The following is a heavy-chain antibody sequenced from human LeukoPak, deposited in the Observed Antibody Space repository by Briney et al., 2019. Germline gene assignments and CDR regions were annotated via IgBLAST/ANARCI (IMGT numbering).Heavy chain of an antibody. CDR3: ARLWRYYFDY. CDR2: IYSGGST. D-gene: IGHD1-1*01. J-gene: IGHJ4*02. CDR1: GFTVSSNY. V-gene: IGHV3-53*01. Sequence: GGSLRLSCAASGFTVSSNYMSWVRQAPGKGLEWVSVIYSGGSTYYADSVKGRFTISRDNSKNTLYLQMNSLRAEDTVVYYCARLWRYYFDYWGQGTLVTVSS.